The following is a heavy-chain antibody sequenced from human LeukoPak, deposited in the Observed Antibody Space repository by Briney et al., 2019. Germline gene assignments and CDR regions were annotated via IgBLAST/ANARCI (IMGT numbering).Heavy chain of an antibody. J-gene: IGHJ4*02. CDR2: ISGSGGST. CDR1: GFTFSSYA. Sequence: PGGSLRLSCAASGFTFSSYAMSWVRQAPGKGLEWVSAISGSGGSTYYADSVKGRFTISRDNSKNTLHLQMNSLRAEDTAVYYCAKDPRLLWFGELLEYYFDYWGQGTLVTVSS. CDR3: AKDPRLLWFGELLEYYFDY. D-gene: IGHD3-10*01. V-gene: IGHV3-23*01.